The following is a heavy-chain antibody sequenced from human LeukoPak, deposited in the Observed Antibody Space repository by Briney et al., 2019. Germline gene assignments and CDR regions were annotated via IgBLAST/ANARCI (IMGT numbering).Heavy chain of an antibody. Sequence: PGGSLRLSCAASGFTFSSYGMHWVRQAPGKGLEWVAVISYDGSNKYYADSVKGRFTISRDNSKNTLYLQMNSLRAEDTAVYYCAKVGKHDASDIWGQGTMVTVSS. CDR2: ISYDGSNK. V-gene: IGHV3-30*18. J-gene: IGHJ3*02. D-gene: IGHD7-27*01. CDR3: AKVGKHDASDI. CDR1: GFTFSSYG.